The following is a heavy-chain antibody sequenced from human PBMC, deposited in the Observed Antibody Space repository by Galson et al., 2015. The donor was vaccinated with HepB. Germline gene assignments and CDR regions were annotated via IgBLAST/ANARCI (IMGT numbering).Heavy chain of an antibody. CDR3: ARVGIDADTAVATPAYYYYGMDV. Sequence: SVKVSCKASGYSFYSYNTVWVRQAPGQGLEWVGWISVYTGDTNSAQKFQGRVTMTTDTSTSTAYMEVRSLRSDDTAVFYCARVGIDADTAVATPAYYYYGMDVWGRGTTVTVSS. D-gene: IGHD5-18*01. J-gene: IGHJ6*02. V-gene: IGHV1-18*04. CDR1: GYSFYSYN. CDR2: ISVYTGDT.